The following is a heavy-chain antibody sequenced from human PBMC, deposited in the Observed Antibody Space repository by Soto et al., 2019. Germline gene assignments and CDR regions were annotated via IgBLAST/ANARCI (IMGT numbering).Heavy chain of an antibody. D-gene: IGHD6-19*01. V-gene: IGHV6-1*01. CDR2: TYYRSKWYN. J-gene: IGHJ4*02. CDR1: GDSVSSNSAA. CDR3: AKNIYRAVAGNFDY. Sequence: PSQTLSLTCAISGDSVSSNSAAWNWIRQSPSRGLEWLGRTYYRSKWYNDYAVSVKSRITINPDTSKNQFSLQLNSVTPEDTALYYCAKNIYRAVAGNFDYWGQGTLVTVSS.